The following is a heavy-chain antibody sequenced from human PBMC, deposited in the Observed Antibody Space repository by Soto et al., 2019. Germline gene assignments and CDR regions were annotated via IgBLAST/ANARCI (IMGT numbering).Heavy chain of an antibody. J-gene: IGHJ4*02. Sequence: ASVKVSCKASGYTFTSYAMNWVRQAPGQGLEWMGWINTNTGNPTYAQGFTGRFVFSLDTSVSTAYLQICSLKAEDTAVYYCARLLRGWELVQVSFDYWGQGTTATVSS. CDR3: ARLLRGWELVQVSFDY. V-gene: IGHV7-4-1*01. D-gene: IGHD1-26*01. CDR1: GYTFTSYA. CDR2: INTNTGNP.